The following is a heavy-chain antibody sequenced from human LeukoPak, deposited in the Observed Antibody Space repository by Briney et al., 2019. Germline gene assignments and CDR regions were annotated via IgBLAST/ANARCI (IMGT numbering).Heavy chain of an antibody. Sequence: SETLSLTCTVSGDSISSSSYYWGWIRQPPGKGLEWIGSIYYSGSTYYNPSLKTRVIISVDTSKTQFSLKLSSVTAADTAEYYCARHTDSGSYLGYFDYWGQGPLVTVSS. D-gene: IGHD1-26*01. J-gene: IGHJ4*02. CDR2: IYYSGST. CDR1: GDSISSSSYY. V-gene: IGHV4-39*01. CDR3: ARHTDSGSYLGYFDY.